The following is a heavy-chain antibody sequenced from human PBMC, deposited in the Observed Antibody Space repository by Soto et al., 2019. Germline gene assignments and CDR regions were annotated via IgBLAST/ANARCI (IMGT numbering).Heavy chain of an antibody. CDR3: ARDEGYDFWSGYLNYYGMDV. Sequence: ASVKVSCKASGYTFTSYGISWVRQAPGQGLEWMGWISAYNGNTNYAQKLQGRVTMTTDTSTSTAYMELRSLRSDDTAVYYCARDEGYDFWSGYLNYYGMDVWGQGTTVTVSS. V-gene: IGHV1-18*01. CDR2: ISAYNGNT. CDR1: GYTFTSYG. D-gene: IGHD3-3*01. J-gene: IGHJ6*02.